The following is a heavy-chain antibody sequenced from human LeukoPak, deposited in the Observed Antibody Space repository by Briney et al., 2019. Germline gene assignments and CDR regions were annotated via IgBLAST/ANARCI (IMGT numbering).Heavy chain of an antibody. Sequence: SETLSLTCSVYGGSFSGHYWSWIRQPPGKGLEWIGEINHSGSTNYNPSLKSRVAISVDTSKNQFSLKLSSVTAADTAVYYCARDRWQDYFDYWGQGTLVTVSS. D-gene: IGHD5-24*01. CDR1: GGSFSGHY. CDR2: INHSGST. J-gene: IGHJ4*02. V-gene: IGHV4-34*01. CDR3: ARDRWQDYFDY.